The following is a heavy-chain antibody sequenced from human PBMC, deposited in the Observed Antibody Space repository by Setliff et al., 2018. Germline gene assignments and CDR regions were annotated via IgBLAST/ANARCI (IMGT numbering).Heavy chain of an antibody. D-gene: IGHD6-13*01. CDR3: AREGAAQQQLASEENWFDP. Sequence: ASVKVSCKASGYTFTSYGISWVRQAPGQGLEWMGWISAYNGNTNYAQKLRGRVTMTTDTSTSTAYMELRSLRSDDTAVYYCAREGAAQQQLASEENWFDPWGQGTLVTVSS. J-gene: IGHJ5*02. CDR2: ISAYNGNT. V-gene: IGHV1-18*01. CDR1: GYTFTSYG.